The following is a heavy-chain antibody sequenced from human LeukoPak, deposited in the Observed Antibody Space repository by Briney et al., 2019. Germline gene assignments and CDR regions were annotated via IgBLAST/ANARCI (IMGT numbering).Heavy chain of an antibody. V-gene: IGHV3-23*01. D-gene: IGHD2-2*01. J-gene: IGHJ4*02. Sequence: GGSLRLSCAASGFTFSSYAMSWVRQAPGKGLEWVSAISGSGGSTYYADSVKGRFTISRDNSKNTLYLQMNSLRAEDTAVYYCAKDPFPRQVVPAAGFDYWGQGTLVTVSS. CDR3: AKDPFPRQVVPAAGFDY. CDR1: GFTFSSYA. CDR2: ISGSGGST.